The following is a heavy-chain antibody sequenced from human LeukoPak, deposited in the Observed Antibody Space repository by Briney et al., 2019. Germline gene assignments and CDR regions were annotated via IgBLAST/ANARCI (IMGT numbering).Heavy chain of an antibody. CDR2: IKQDGSEK. CDR1: GFTFSTYW. CDR3: ARGHYYFDY. V-gene: IGHV3-7*04. Sequence: GGSLRLSCAASGFTFSTYWISWVRQAPGKGLEWVANIKQDGSEKYYVDSVKGRFTISRDNAKNSVYLQMNSLRGEDTAVCYCARGHYYFDYWGQGTLVTVSS. J-gene: IGHJ4*02.